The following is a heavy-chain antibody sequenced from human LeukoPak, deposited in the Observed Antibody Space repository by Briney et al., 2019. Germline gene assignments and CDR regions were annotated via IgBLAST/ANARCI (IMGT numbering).Heavy chain of an antibody. V-gene: IGHV3-66*01. CDR1: GFTVSSNY. Sequence: GGSLRLSCAASGFTVSSNYMSWVRQAPGKGLEWVSVIYSGGSTYYADSVKGRFTISRDNSKNTLYLQMNSLRAEDTAVYYCARTQWELGRYFDYWGQGTLATVSS. J-gene: IGHJ4*02. CDR2: IYSGGST. CDR3: ARTQWELGRYFDY. D-gene: IGHD1-26*01.